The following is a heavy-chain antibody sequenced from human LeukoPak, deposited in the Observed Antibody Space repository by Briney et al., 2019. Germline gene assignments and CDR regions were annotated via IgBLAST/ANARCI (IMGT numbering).Heavy chain of an antibody. CDR3: ATYNYYDSSGYYYFDY. V-gene: IGHV1-24*01. D-gene: IGHD3-22*01. CDR2: FDPEDGET. J-gene: IGHJ4*02. CDR1: GYTLTKLS. Sequence: ASVKVSCKVSGYTLTKLSMHWVRQAPGKGLEWMGGFDPEDGETIYAQKFQGRVTMTEDTSTDTAYMELSSLRSEDTAVYYCATYNYYDSSGYYYFDYWGQGTLVTVSS.